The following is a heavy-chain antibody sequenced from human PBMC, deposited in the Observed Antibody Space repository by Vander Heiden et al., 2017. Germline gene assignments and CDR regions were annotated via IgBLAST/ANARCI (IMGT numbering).Heavy chain of an antibody. J-gene: IGHJ4*02. D-gene: IGHD6-13*01. V-gene: IGHV4-39*01. CDR3: ARLKRSIAAAGTSWFDD. CDR1: GGSISSSSYY. Sequence: QLQLQASGPGLVKPSETLSLTCTVAGGSISSSSYYWGWIRQPPGKGLEWIGSIYYSGSTYYNPSLKSRVTISVDTSKNQFSLKLSSVTAADTAVYYCARLKRSIAAAGTSWFDDWGQGTLVTVSS. CDR2: IYYSGST.